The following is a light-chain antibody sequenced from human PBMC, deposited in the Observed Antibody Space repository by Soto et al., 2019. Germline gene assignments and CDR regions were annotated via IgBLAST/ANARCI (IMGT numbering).Light chain of an antibody. CDR3: QQYVTSPYI. V-gene: IGKV3-20*01. J-gene: IGKJ2*01. Sequence: EIVLTQSPGTLSLSPGERATLSCRASQSVSSSYLAWYQQKPGQAPRLLIHGVSTRATGIPDRFSGSGSGTDFTLTIRRLEPEDFAVYYCQQYVTSPYIFGQGTKREIK. CDR1: QSVSSSY. CDR2: GVS.